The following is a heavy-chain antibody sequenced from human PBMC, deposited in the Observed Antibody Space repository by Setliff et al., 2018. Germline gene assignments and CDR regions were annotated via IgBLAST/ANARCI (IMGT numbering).Heavy chain of an antibody. D-gene: IGHD3-16*02. Sequence: GSLRLSCTASGLSYINDWVSWIRQSPGKGLEWIGESDHGGNTTIHPSLKSRLTMSVDTSKNQFSLKLTSVTAADTAVYYCRLWSHSYHNDYWGQGTRVTVSS. CDR3: RLWSHSYHNDY. CDR1: GLSYINDW. V-gene: IGHV4-34*01. J-gene: IGHJ4*02. CDR2: SDHGGNT.